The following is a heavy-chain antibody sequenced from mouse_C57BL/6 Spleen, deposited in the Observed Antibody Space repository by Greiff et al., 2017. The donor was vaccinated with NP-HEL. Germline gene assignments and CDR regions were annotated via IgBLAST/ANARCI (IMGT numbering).Heavy chain of an antibody. J-gene: IGHJ1*03. CDR1: GFTFSDYG. CDR3: ARDDTWYFDV. CDR2: ISSGSSTI. Sequence: EVKLVESGGGLVKPGGSLKLSCAASGFTFSDYGMHWVRQAPEKGLEWVAYISSGSSTIYYADTVKGRFTISRDNAKNTLFLQMTSLRSEDTAMYYCARDDTWYFDVWGTGTTVTVSS. V-gene: IGHV5-17*01.